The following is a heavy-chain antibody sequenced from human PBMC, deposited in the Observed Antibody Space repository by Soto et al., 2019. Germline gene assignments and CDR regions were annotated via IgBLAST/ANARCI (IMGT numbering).Heavy chain of an antibody. J-gene: IGHJ4*01. CDR2: IKSESDGGTT. CDR3: TTFTGVTADDN. CDR1: GFSLSNVW. D-gene: IGHD2-21*02. Sequence: PGGSLRLSCAASGFSLSNVWMNWVRQAPGKGLEWVGRIKSESDGGTTEYGAPVRGRFTICRDDAGNTMYLQMNSLRTDDPAVYYFTTFTGVTADDNWGQGPLVTVPS. V-gene: IGHV3-15*07.